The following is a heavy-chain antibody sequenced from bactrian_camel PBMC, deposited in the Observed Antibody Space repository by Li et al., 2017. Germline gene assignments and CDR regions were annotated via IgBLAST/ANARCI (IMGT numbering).Heavy chain of an antibody. Sequence: HVQLVESGGDSVQPGGSLRLSCVASQYTGGRNCMGWFRQSPGKEREGVARFTTGGFRTYADSVKGRFTISKDNAQNTLYLQMNSLKPEDTAIYYCATDGWRNMADPLAESEYNNWGQGTQVT. D-gene: IGHD3*01. CDR3: ATDGWRNMADPLAESEYNN. V-gene: IGHV3S53*01. CDR2: FTTGGFR. CDR1: QYTGGRNC. J-gene: IGHJ4*01.